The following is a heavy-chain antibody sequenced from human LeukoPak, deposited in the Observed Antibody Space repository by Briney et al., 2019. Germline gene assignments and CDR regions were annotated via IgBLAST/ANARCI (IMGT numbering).Heavy chain of an antibody. CDR1: GYSISSGYY. Sequence: SETLSLTCTVSGYSISSGYYWGWIRQPPGKGLEWIGSIYRTGSTYYNASLKGRVTISVDTSTNQFSLKLSSVTAADTAVYYCARVSDGSGSYYFDYWGQGTLVTVSS. D-gene: IGHD3-10*01. CDR3: ARVSDGSGSYYFDY. J-gene: IGHJ4*02. V-gene: IGHV4-38-2*02. CDR2: IYRTGST.